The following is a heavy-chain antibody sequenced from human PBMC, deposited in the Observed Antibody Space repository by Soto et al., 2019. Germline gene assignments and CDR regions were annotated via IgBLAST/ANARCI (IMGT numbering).Heavy chain of an antibody. Sequence: GGSLRLFTAASGFTLTSYSMNRVPWAPGKGLEWVSSISSSSSYIYYADSVKGRFTISRDNAKNSLYLQMNSLRAEDTAVYYCARGSATGTTLDYWGQGTLVTVSS. CDR2: ISSSSSYI. D-gene: IGHD1-7*01. CDR1: GFTLTSYS. J-gene: IGHJ4*02. CDR3: ARGSATGTTLDY. V-gene: IGHV3-21*01.